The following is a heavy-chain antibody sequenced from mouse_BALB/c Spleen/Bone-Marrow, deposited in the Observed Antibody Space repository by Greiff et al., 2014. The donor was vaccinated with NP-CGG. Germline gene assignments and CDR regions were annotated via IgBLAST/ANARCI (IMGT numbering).Heavy chain of an antibody. CDR1: GYSFTGYT. CDR3: ARGISTMITAWFAY. D-gene: IGHD2-4*01. Sequence: EVQLQQSGPELVKPGASMKISCKASGYSFTGYTMNWVKQSHGKNLEWIGLINPYNSGTSYNQKFKGKATLTVDKSSSTAYMELLSLTSEDSAVYYCARGISTMITAWFAYWGQGTLVTVSA. CDR2: INPYNSGT. V-gene: IGHV1-18*01. J-gene: IGHJ3*01.